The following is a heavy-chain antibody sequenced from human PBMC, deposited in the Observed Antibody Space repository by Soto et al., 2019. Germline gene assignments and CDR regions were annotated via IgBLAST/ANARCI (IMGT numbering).Heavy chain of an antibody. D-gene: IGHD5-18*01. Sequence: GGSLRLSCAASGFTFSSYAMSWVRQAPGKGLEWVSAISGSGGSTYYADSVKGRFTISRDNSKNTLYLQMNSLRAEDTAVYYCAKDILPVYSYGPPVWFDPWGQGTLVTVSS. V-gene: IGHV3-23*01. CDR2: ISGSGGST. CDR3: AKDILPVYSYGPPVWFDP. J-gene: IGHJ5*02. CDR1: GFTFSSYA.